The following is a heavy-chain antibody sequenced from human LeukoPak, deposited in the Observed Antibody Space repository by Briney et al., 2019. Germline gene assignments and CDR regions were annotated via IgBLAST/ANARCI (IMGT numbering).Heavy chain of an antibody. CDR3: ARGDTAMVIGFDY. D-gene: IGHD5-18*01. V-gene: IGHV1-69*05. J-gene: IGHJ4*02. Sequence: SVKVSCKASGGTFSSYAISWVRQAPGQGLEWMGRIIPIFGTANYAQKFQGRVTITTDESTSTAYMELSSLRSEDTAVYYCARGDTAMVIGFDYWGQGTLVTVSS. CDR1: GGTFSSYA. CDR2: IIPIFGTA.